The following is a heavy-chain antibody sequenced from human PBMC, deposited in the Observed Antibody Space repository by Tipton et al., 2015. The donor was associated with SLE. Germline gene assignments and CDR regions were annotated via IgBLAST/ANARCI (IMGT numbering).Heavy chain of an antibody. V-gene: IGHV4-39*01. CDR1: GDSISSSSYY. D-gene: IGHD3-3*01. CDR3: ATVGVSIFGFDY. Sequence: TLSLTCTVSGDSISSSSYYWAWIRQAPGKGLEWIGNIYYTGSTQYNPSVKSRVTISVDTSKNHFSLNLTSVTAADTAIYYCATVGVSIFGFDYWGQGTLVTVSS. CDR2: IYYTGST. J-gene: IGHJ4*02.